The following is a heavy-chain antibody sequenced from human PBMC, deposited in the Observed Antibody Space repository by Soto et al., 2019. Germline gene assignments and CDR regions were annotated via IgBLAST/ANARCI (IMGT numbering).Heavy chain of an antibody. CDR1: GAAIGAHY. V-gene: IGHV4-59*11. CDR2: ISYSGIT. Sequence: QVLLQESGPGLVKPSETLSLTCNVSGAAIGAHYWHWIRQPPGKGLEWIGYISYSGITHYILSVSSRASISVDSSKTQLSLTLTAVTAADTAVYYCARDANGVYYFAPWGQGTRVNVSS. CDR3: ARDANGVYYFAP. J-gene: IGHJ5*02. D-gene: IGHD2-8*01.